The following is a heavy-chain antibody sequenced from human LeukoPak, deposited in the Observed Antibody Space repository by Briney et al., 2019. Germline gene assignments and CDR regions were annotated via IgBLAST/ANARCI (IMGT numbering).Heavy chain of an antibody. CDR3: ARDLQAVTTTGYYYYYMDV. V-gene: IGHV1-46*01. CDR2: INPSGGST. CDR1: GYTFTSYY. D-gene: IGHD4-17*01. J-gene: IGHJ6*03. Sequence: ASVTVSCKASGYTFTSYYMHWVRQAPGQGLEWMGIINPSGGSTSYAQKFQGRVTMTRDMSTSTVYMELSSLRSEDTAVYYCARDLQAVTTTGYYYYYMDVWGKGTTVTVSS.